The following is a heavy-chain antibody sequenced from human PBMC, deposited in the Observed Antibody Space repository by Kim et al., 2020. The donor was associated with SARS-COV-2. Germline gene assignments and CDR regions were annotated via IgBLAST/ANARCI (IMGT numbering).Heavy chain of an antibody. Sequence: ADSGKGRLTISRDNAKNSLYLQMNSRRAEDTAVYYCARGGCSSSGGFDYWGQGTLVTVSS. V-gene: IGHV3-21*01. J-gene: IGHJ4*02. CDR3: ARGGCSSSGGFDY. D-gene: IGHD6-13*01.